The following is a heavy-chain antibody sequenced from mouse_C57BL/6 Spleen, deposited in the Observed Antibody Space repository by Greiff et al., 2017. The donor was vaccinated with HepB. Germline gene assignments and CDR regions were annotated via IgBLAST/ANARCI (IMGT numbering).Heavy chain of an antibody. CDR2: INYDGSST. V-gene: IGHV5-16*01. J-gene: IGHJ3*01. Sequence: DVKLVESEGGLVQPGSSMKLSCTASGFTFSDYYMAWVRQVPEKGLEWVANINYDGSSTYYLDSLKSRFIISRDNAKNILYLQMSSLKSEDTATYYCARPSYGSSPWFAYWGQGTLVTVSA. CDR3: ARPSYGSSPWFAY. CDR1: GFTFSDYY. D-gene: IGHD1-1*01.